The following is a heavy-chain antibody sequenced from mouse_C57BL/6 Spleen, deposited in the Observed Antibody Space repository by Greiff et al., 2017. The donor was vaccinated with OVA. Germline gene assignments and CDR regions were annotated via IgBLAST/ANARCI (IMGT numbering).Heavy chain of an antibody. CDR3: AREGGSSYNFDV. CDR2: ISDGGSYT. Sequence: EVQLQESGGGLVKPGGSLKLSCAASGFTFSSYAMSWVRQTPEKRLEWVATISDGGSYTYYPDNVKGRFTISRDNAKNNLYLQMSHLKSEDTAMYYCAREGGSSYNFDVWGTGTTVTVSS. D-gene: IGHD1-1*01. CDR1: GFTFSSYA. J-gene: IGHJ1*03. V-gene: IGHV5-4*01.